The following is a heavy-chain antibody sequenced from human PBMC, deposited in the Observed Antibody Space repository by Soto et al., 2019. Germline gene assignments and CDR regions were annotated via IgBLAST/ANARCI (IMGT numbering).Heavy chain of an antibody. V-gene: IGHV4-30-2*01. Sequence: SETLSLTCTVSGGSISSGGYYWSWIRQHPGKGLEWIGEMWPSGGTTYNPSLRNRVTISVDNSKNHLSLTLTSVTAADTAIYYCARCLHCSNGGRFDPWGQGALVTVSS. J-gene: IGHJ5*02. CDR1: GGSISSGGYY. D-gene: IGHD2-8*01. CDR2: MWPSGGT. CDR3: ARCLHCSNGGRFDP.